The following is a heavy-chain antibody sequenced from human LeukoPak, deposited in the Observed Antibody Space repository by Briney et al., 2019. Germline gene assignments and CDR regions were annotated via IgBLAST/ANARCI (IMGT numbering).Heavy chain of an antibody. D-gene: IGHD3-9*01. CDR1: GYTFTSYY. V-gene: IGHV1-46*01. CDR3: ASGTLRHFEWLSNYYFMDV. Sequence: GASVKVSCKASGYTFTSYYMHWVRQAPGQGLEWMGIINPSGGSTSYAQKFQGRVTMTRDMSTSTVYMELSSLRSEDTAVYYCASGTLRHFEWLSNYYFMDVWGKGTTVTVSS. J-gene: IGHJ6*03. CDR2: INPSGGST.